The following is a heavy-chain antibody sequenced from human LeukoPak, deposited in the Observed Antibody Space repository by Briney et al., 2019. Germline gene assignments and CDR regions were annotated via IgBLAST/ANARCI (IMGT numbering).Heavy chain of an antibody. CDR3: ARSRRGCSGGSCYSSPVPPPFDY. CDR2: TYYRSKWYN. V-gene: IGHV6-1*01. D-gene: IGHD2-15*01. J-gene: IGHJ4*02. CDR1: GDSVSSNSAA. Sequence: SQTLSLTCAISGDSVSSNSAAWNWIRQSPSRGLEWLGRTYYRSKWYNDYAVSVKSRITINPDTSKNQFSLKLSSVTAADTAVYYCARSRRGCSGGSCYSSPVPPPFDYWGQGTLVTVSS.